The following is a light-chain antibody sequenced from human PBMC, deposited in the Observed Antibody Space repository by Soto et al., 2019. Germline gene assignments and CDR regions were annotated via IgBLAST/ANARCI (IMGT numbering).Light chain of an antibody. CDR1: QSVSSGY. V-gene: IGKV3-20*01. CDR2: GAS. CDR3: LQHNWYPFT. J-gene: IGKJ3*01. Sequence: EIVLTQSPGTLSLSPGERATLSCRASQSVSSGYLAWYQQKRGLAPRLVIFGASSRATGIPDRFSGSGSGTDFTLTISRLEPEDFATYFCLQHNWYPFTFGPGTKVNIK.